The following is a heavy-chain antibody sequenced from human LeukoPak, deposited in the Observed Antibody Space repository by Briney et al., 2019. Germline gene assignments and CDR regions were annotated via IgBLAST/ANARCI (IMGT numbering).Heavy chain of an antibody. V-gene: IGHV5-51*01. J-gene: IGHJ4*02. CDR2: IYPGDSDT. CDR3: ARLTYGDVDGGFDY. D-gene: IGHD4-17*01. Sequence: GESLKISCKGSGYSFTSYWTDWVRQIPGKGLGWMGIIYPGDSDTKYSPSFQGQVTISADKSISTAYLQWSSLKASDTAMYYCARLTYGDVDGGFDYWGQGTLVTVSS. CDR1: GYSFTSYW.